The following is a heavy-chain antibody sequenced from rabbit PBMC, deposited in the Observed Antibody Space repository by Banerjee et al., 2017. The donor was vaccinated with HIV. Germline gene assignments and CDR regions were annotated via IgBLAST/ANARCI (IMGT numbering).Heavy chain of an antibody. CDR2: IVSGSSGNT. Sequence: QEQLEESGGDLVEPEGSLTLTCTASGFSFSSSYWICWVRQAPGKGLEWIACIVSGSSGNTVYANWAKGRFTISKTSSTTVTLQLTSLTVADTATYFCARDGAVGSDYYFNLWGPGTLVTVS. CDR3: ARDGAVGSDYYFNL. V-gene: IGHV1S45*01. CDR1: GFSFSSSYW. D-gene: IGHD8-1*01. J-gene: IGHJ4*01.